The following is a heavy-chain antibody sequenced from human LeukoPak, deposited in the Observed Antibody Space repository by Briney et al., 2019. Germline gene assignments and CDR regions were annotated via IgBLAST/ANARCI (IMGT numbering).Heavy chain of an antibody. CDR3: AKAKQFTLDY. V-gene: IGHV3-30*02. CDR2: IRYDGSNK. J-gene: IGHJ4*02. CDR1: GFTFSSYG. Sequence: PGGSLRLSCAASGFTFSSYGMHWVRQAPGKGLEWVAFIRYDGSNKYYADSVRGRFTISRDNSKNTLYLQMNSLRAEDTAVYYCAKAKQFTLDYWGQGTLVTVSS. D-gene: IGHD6-19*01.